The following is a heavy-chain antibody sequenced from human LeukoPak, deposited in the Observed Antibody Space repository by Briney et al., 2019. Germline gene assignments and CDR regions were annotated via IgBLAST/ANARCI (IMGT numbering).Heavy chain of an antibody. CDR1: GFTFSIYS. CDR3: ATDRGWRTSGYYLYYFEY. V-gene: IGHV3-7*01. Sequence: GGSLRLSCAASGFTFSIYSMHWVRQAPGKGLEWVASIKHDGSEKYYVDSVRGRFTISRDNTKNLLYLQMSSLRAEDTAVYYCATDRGWRTSGYYLYYFEYWGQGTLVTFSS. J-gene: IGHJ4*02. CDR2: IKHDGSEK. D-gene: IGHD3-3*01.